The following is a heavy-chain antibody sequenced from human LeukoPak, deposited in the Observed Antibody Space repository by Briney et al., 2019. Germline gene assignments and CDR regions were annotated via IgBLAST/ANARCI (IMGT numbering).Heavy chain of an antibody. CDR1: GFTFSSYG. V-gene: IGHV3-33*01. CDR2: IWYDGSNK. CDR3: ARRNGGSYYEVYYYYYYMDV. D-gene: IGHD1-26*01. J-gene: IGHJ6*03. Sequence: PGGSLRLSCAASGFTFSSYGMHWVRQAPGKGLEWVAVIWYDGSNKYYADSVKGRFTISRDNSKNTLYLQMNSLRAEDTAVYYCARRNGGSYYEVYYYYYYMDVWGKGTTVTVSS.